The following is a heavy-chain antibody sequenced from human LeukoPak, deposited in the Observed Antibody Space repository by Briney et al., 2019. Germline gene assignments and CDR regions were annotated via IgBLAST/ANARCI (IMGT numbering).Heavy chain of an antibody. CDR3: PSRLVVPAAIPV. D-gene: IGHD2-2*01. J-gene: IGHJ6*04. Sequence: ASVKVSRNASGYTFTGYYMHWVRQAPGQGLELVGWINPNSGGTNYAQKFQGRVTMTRDTSISTAYMELSRLRSDDPAVYYCPSRLVVPAAIPVWGKGTTVTVSS. CDR2: INPNSGGT. CDR1: GYTFTGYY. V-gene: IGHV1-2*02.